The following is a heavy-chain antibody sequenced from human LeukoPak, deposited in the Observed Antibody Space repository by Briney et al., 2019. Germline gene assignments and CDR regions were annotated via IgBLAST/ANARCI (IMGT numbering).Heavy chain of an antibody. J-gene: IGHJ4*02. D-gene: IGHD4-17*01. V-gene: IGHV1-18*01. Sequence: GASVKVSCKASGYTFTSYGISWVRQAPGQGLEWMGWISAYNGNTNYAQKLQGRVTMTTDTSTSTAYMELRSLRSDDTAVYYCARVSEIATVTYLFDYWGQGTLVTVSS. CDR2: ISAYNGNT. CDR1: GYTFTSYG. CDR3: ARVSEIATVTYLFDY.